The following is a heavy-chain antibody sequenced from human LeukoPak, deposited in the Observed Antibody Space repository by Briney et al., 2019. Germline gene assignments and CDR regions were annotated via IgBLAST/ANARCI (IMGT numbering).Heavy chain of an antibody. Sequence: GASVKVSCKASGYTFTSYGISWVRQAPGQGPEWMGWISVYNGNTNYAQKLQGRVTMTTDTSTSTAYMELRSLRSDDTAVYYCARAYYYDSSGYYVPFDYWGQGTLVTVSS. CDR3: ARAYYYDSSGYYVPFDY. CDR2: ISVYNGNT. J-gene: IGHJ4*02. CDR1: GYTFTSYG. D-gene: IGHD3-22*01. V-gene: IGHV1-18*01.